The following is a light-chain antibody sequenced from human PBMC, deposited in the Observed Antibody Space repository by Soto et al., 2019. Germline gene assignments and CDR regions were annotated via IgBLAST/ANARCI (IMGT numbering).Light chain of an antibody. V-gene: IGKV1-5*03. Sequence: DIQMTQSPSTLSASVGDRVTITCRASQSIITSLAWYQQKPGKAPKLLIYKASSLQSGVPSRFTGSGSGTDFTLTINSLQPEDVATYYCQQFDDLPLTFGGGTKVDIK. CDR1: QSIITS. CDR3: QQFDDLPLT. CDR2: KAS. J-gene: IGKJ4*01.